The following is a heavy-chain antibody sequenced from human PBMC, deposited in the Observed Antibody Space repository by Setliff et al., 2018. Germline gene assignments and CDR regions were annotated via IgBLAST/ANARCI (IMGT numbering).Heavy chain of an antibody. V-gene: IGHV3-9*01. CDR3: ARGPWKHSAYYYYYYMDV. D-gene: IGHD1-1*01. J-gene: IGHJ6*03. Sequence: PGGSLRLSCVGSGFTFDDYTMHWVRQAPGKGLEWVSATSWNSGNKGYADPVKGRFTISRDNAKNSLYLQMNSLRADDTAVYYCARGPWKHSAYYYYYYMDVWGKGTTVTVSS. CDR1: GFTFDDYT. CDR2: TSWNSGNK.